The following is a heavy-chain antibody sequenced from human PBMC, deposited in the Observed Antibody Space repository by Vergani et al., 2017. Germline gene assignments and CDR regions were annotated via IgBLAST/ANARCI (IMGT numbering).Heavy chain of an antibody. CDR3: AKSREQWLGQGYFDY. J-gene: IGHJ4*02. Sequence: EVQLLESGGGLVQPGGSLRLSCAASGFTFSSYAMSWVRQAPGKGLEWVSAISGSGGSTYYADSVKGRFTISRDNSKNTLYLQMNSLRSEDTAVYYCAKSREQWLGQGYFDYWGQGTLVTVSS. CDR2: ISGSGGST. CDR1: GFTFSSYA. D-gene: IGHD6-19*01. V-gene: IGHV3-23*01.